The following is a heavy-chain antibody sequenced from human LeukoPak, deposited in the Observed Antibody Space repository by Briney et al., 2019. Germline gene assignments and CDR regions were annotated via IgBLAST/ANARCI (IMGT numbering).Heavy chain of an antibody. J-gene: IGHJ4*02. D-gene: IGHD6-13*01. V-gene: IGHV3-11*03. CDR2: ISSSSSYT. CDR3: AAGTAADF. Sequence: GGSLRLSCVVSGIPFSDYYMNWIRQAPGKGLEWISYISSSSSYTDYADSVKGRFTISRDNAKSALYLQMNSLRLEDTAVYYCAAGTAADFWGQGTLVTVSS. CDR1: GIPFSDYY.